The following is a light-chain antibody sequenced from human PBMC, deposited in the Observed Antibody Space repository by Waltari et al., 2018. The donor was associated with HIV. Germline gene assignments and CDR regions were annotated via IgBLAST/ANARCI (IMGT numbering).Light chain of an antibody. CDR3: QSYDSSLSVWV. V-gene: IGLV1-40*01. CDR1: SSNIGAAYD. J-gene: IGLJ3*02. Sequence: QSVLTQPPSVSGAPGQRVTISCTGRSSNIGAAYDVPWYQQLPGTAPKLLIYGNSNRPSGVPDRFSGSKSGTSASLAITGLQAEDEADYYCQSYDSSLSVWVFGGGTKLTVL. CDR2: GNS.